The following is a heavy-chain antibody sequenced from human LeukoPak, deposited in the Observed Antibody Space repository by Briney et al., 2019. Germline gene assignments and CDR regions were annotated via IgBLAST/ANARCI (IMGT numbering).Heavy chain of an antibody. CDR3: AREGSSGWYDLGAFDI. Sequence: GASVKVSCKASGGTFSSYAISWVRQAPGQGLEWMGRIIPIFGTANYAQKFQGRVTITTDESTSTAYMVLSSLRSEDTAVYYCAREGSSGWYDLGAFDIWGQGTMVTVSS. D-gene: IGHD6-19*01. CDR1: GGTFSSYA. CDR2: IIPIFGTA. J-gene: IGHJ3*02. V-gene: IGHV1-69*05.